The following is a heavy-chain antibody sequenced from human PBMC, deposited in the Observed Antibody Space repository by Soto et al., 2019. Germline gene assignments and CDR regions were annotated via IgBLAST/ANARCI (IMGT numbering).Heavy chain of an antibody. D-gene: IGHD3-22*01. V-gene: IGHV5-51*01. CDR3: ARPEIPTRSNDYDYPFDL. CDR1: GYSFTSYW. CDR2: IYPGDSDT. J-gene: IGHJ5*02. Sequence: GESLKISCKGSGYSFTSYWIGWVRQMPGKGLEWMGIIYPGDSDTRYNPSFQGQVTISVDKSTSTAYLEWNSLKASDTAIYYCARPEIPTRSNDYDYPFDLWGQRTLVTVSS.